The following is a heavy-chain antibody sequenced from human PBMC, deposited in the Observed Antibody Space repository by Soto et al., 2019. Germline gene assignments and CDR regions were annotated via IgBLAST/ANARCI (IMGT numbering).Heavy chain of an antibody. Sequence: GGSLRLSCAASGFTFSSYGMHWVRQAPGKGLEWVAVISYDGSNKYYADSVKGRFTISRDNSKNTLYLQMNSLRAEDTAVYQRAKAHRQLWSIEYWGQGTLVTVS. CDR2: ISYDGSNK. D-gene: IGHD5-18*01. CDR3: AKAHRQLWSIEY. V-gene: IGHV3-30*18. CDR1: GFTFSSYG. J-gene: IGHJ4*02.